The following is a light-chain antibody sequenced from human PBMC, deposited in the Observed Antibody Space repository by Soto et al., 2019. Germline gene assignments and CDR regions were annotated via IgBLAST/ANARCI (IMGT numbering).Light chain of an antibody. CDR1: QSVSSSY. CDR3: QQRSNWPRT. CDR2: GAS. V-gene: IGKV3D-20*02. Sequence: EIVMTQSPATLSVSPGERATLSCRASQSVSSSYLAWYQQKPGQAPRLLIYGASSRATGIPARFSGSGSGTDFTLTISSLEPEDFAVYYCQQRSNWPRTFGQGTKVDI. J-gene: IGKJ1*01.